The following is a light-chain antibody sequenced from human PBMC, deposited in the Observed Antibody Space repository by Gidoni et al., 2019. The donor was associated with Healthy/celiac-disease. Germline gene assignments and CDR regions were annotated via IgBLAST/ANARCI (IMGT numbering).Light chain of an antibody. V-gene: IGKV3-11*01. CDR2: DAS. J-gene: IGKJ5*01. Sequence: IVFTQPPTTLSLSPGERATLSCRASQSVSSYLAWYQQKPGQAPRLLIYDASNRATGIPARFSGSGSGTDFTLTISCLEPEDFAVYYCQQRSNWPPEVTFGQGTRLEIK. CDR3: QQRSNWPPEVT. CDR1: QSVSSY.